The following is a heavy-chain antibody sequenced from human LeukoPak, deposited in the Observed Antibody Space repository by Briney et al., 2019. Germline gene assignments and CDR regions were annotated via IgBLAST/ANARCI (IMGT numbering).Heavy chain of an antibody. J-gene: IGHJ4*02. Sequence: SETLSLTCTVSGGSISSYYWSWIRQPAGKGLEWIGRIYTSGSTNYNPSLKSRVTISVDTSKNQFSLKLSSVTAADTAVYYCAGSSGYSSGWRVDYWGQGTLVTVSS. D-gene: IGHD6-19*01. CDR3: AGSSGYSSGWRVDY. V-gene: IGHV4-4*07. CDR1: GGSISSYY. CDR2: IYTSGST.